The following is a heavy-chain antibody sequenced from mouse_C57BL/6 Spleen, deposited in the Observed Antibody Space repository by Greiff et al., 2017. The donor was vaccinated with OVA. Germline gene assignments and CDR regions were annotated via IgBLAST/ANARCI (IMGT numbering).Heavy chain of an antibody. CDR1: GYSFTDYN. Sequence: VQLQQPGPELVKPGASVKISCKASGYSFTDYNMTWVKQSNGKSLEWIGVINPNYGTTSYNEKFKGKATLTVDQSSSTAYMQLNSLTSEDSAVCYIARGASSDFACWGQGTLVTVSA. J-gene: IGHJ3*01. D-gene: IGHD3-1*01. CDR3: ARGASSDFAC. CDR2: INPNYGTT. V-gene: IGHV1-39*01.